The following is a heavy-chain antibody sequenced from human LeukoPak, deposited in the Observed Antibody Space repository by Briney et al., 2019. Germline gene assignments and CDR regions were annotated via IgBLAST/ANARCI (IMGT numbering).Heavy chain of an antibody. J-gene: IGHJ4*02. CDR3: AREASGSYSIDY. Sequence: SETLSLTCTVSGGSISSGSYYWSWIRQPAGKGLEWIGRIYTSGSTNYNPSLKSRVTISVDTSKNQFSLKLSSVTAADTAVYYCAREASGSYSIDYWGQGTLVTVSS. D-gene: IGHD1-26*01. CDR2: IYTSGST. V-gene: IGHV4-61*02. CDR1: GGSISSGSYY.